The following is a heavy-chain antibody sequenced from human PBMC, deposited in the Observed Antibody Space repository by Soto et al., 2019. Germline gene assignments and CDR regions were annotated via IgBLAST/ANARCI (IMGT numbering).Heavy chain of an antibody. J-gene: IGHJ2*01. D-gene: IGHD5-12*01. Sequence: QVQLVQSGAEVKKPGSSVTVSCKASGGTFSSYTISWVRQAPGQGLEWMGGIIPIFGTANYAQKFQGRVTVPADESTSTAYMELSGLRSEDTAVYYCARGNHRWLQLWYFDLWGRGTLVTVSS. CDR3: ARGNHRWLQLWYFDL. CDR1: GGTFSSYT. CDR2: IIPIFGTA. V-gene: IGHV1-69*12.